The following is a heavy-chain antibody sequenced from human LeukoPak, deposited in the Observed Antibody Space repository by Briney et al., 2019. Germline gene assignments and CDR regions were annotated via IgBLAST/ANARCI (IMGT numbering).Heavy chain of an antibody. CDR2: INHSGST. D-gene: IGHD3-9*01. V-gene: IGHV4-34*01. J-gene: IGHJ3*02. Sequence: SETLSLTCAVYGGSFSGYYWSWIRQPPGKGLEWIGEINHSGSTNYNPSLKSRVTISVDTSKNQFSLKLSSVTAADTAVYYCARVSIRYFDWLSHDALDIWGQGTMVTVSS. CDR1: GGSFSGYY. CDR3: ARVSIRYFDWLSHDALDI.